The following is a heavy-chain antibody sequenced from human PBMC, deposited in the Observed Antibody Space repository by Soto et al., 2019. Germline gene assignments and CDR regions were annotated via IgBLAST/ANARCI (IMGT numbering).Heavy chain of an antibody. CDR2: IYHSGST. J-gene: IGHJ5*02. Sequence: QVQLQESGPGLVKPSGTLSLTCAVSSGSISSSNWWSWVRQPPGKGLEWIGEIYHSGSTNYNPALKSRVTRSVDKSKNQFSLKLSSVTAADTAVYYCARETSGTTGTRWFDPWGQGTLVTVSS. CDR3: ARETSGTTGTRWFDP. D-gene: IGHD1-1*01. CDR1: SGSISSSNW. V-gene: IGHV4-4*02.